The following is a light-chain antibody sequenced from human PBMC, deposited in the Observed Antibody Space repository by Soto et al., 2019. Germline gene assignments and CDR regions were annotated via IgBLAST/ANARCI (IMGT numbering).Light chain of an antibody. J-gene: IGLJ1*01. CDR1: SSDVGGYNY. CDR3: SSYVGTNSYV. Sequence: QSALTQPPSASGSPGQSVTISCTGTSSDVGGYNYVSWYQQYPGKAPKLIIYEVSKRPSGVPDRFSGSKSGNTAALTVSGIQAEDEADYYCSSYVGTNSYVFGTGTKVTVL. CDR2: EVS. V-gene: IGLV2-8*01.